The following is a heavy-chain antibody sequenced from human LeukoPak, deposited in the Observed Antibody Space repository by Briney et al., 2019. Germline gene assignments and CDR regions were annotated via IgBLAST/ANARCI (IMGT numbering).Heavy chain of an antibody. D-gene: IGHD6-19*01. CDR3: AGDRDSSGWWTGAFDI. CDR1: GYTFTSYG. V-gene: IGHV1-18*01. CDR2: ISAYKGNT. Sequence: ASVKVSCKASGYTFTSYGISWVRQAPGQGLEWMGWISAYKGNTNYAQKLQGRVTMTTDTSTSTAYMELRSLRSDDTAVYYCAGDRDSSGWWTGAFDIWGQGTMVTVSS. J-gene: IGHJ3*02.